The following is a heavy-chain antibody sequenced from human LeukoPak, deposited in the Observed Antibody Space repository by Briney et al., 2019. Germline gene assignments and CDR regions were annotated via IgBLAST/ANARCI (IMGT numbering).Heavy chain of an antibody. J-gene: IGHJ5*02. V-gene: IGHV4-59*08. CDR1: GGSISSYY. D-gene: IGHD4-17*01. Sequence: PSETLSLTCTVSGGSISSYYWSWIRQPPGKGLEWIGYIYYSGSTNYNPSLKSRVTISVDTSKNQFSLKLSSVTAADTAVYYCARLKSTTVTDWFDPWGQGTLVTVSS. CDR3: ARLKSTTVTDWFDP. CDR2: IYYSGST.